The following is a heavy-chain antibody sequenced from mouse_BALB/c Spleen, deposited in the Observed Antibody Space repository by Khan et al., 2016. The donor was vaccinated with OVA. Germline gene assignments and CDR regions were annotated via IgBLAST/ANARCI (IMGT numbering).Heavy chain of an antibody. CDR3: VRGGGESRFAY. Sequence: QVQLKQSGAELVRPGVSVKISCTGSGYTFTDFAMHWMKQSHAKSLEWLGVISNYYGDADYNHKFRDKATMTVDKSYSTAYMELAGLTSEASAIYYWVRGGGESRFAYWGQGTLVTVSA. V-gene: IGHV1S137*01. CDR1: GYTFTDFA. CDR2: ISNYYGDA. D-gene: IGHD2-13*01. J-gene: IGHJ3*01.